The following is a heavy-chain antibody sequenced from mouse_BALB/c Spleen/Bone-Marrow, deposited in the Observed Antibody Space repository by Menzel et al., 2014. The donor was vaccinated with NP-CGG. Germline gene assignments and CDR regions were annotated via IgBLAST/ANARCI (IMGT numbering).Heavy chain of an antibody. CDR1: GFTFTDYY. J-gene: IGHJ2*01. V-gene: IGHV7-3*02. Sequence: EVNVVESGGGLVQPGGSLRLSCATSGFTFTDYYMNWVRQPPGKALEWLGFIRNKANGYTTEYSASVKGRFTISRDNSQSILYLQMNTLRAEDSATYYCARDIGGITPDYWGHGTTLTVSS. CDR3: ARDIGGITPDY. CDR2: IRNKANGYTT. D-gene: IGHD1-1*01.